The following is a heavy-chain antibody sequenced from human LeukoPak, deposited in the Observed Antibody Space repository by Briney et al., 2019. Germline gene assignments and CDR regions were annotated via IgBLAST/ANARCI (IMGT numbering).Heavy chain of an antibody. CDR1: GFTVSSNY. CDR2: ITGTGGR. D-gene: IGHD2-15*01. V-gene: IGHV3-53*01. CDR3: AKDYCRDGNCPFPFLDS. Sequence: GGSLRLSCAASGFTVSSNYMNWVRQAPGKGLEWVSIITGTGGRYYGDSVKGRFILSRDNSKNTVYMQMSSRRAEDTATYYCAKDYCRDGNCPFPFLDSGGQGTLVTVSS. J-gene: IGHJ4*02.